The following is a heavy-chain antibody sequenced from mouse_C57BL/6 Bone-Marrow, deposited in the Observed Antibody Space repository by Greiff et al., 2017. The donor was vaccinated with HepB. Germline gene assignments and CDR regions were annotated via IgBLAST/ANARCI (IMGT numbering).Heavy chain of an antibody. J-gene: IGHJ3*01. CDR3: ARPPYDGYFWFAY. CDR2: ISNGGGST. Sequence: EVQVVESGGGLVQPGGSLKLSCAASGFTFSDYYMYWVRQTPEKRLEWVAYISNGGGSTYYPDTVKGRFTISRDNAKNTLYLQMSRLKSEDTAMYYCARPPYDGYFWFAYWGQGTLVTVSA. V-gene: IGHV5-12*01. CDR1: GFTFSDYY. D-gene: IGHD2-3*01.